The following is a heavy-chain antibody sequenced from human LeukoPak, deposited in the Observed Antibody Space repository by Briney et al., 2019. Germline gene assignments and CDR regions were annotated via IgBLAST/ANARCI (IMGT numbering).Heavy chain of an antibody. CDR1: GFTFSSYA. D-gene: IGHD4-17*01. Sequence: GGSLRLSCSASGFTFSSYAMHWVRQAPGKGLEYVSAISSNGGSTYYAGSVKGRFTISRDNSKNTLYLQMSSLRAEDTAVYYCVKDHQTVTRGYFDYWGQGTLVTVSS. CDR3: VKDHQTVTRGYFDY. V-gene: IGHV3-64D*09. J-gene: IGHJ4*02. CDR2: ISSNGGST.